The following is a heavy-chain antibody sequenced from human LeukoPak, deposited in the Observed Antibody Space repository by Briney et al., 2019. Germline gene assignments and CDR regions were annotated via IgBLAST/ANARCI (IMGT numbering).Heavy chain of an antibody. CDR3: ARGRFDY. V-gene: IGHV4-34*01. J-gene: IGHJ4*02. CDR2: IDHSGST. Sequence: SETLSLTCAVYGGSFSGYYWSWIRQPPGKGLEWIGEIDHSGSTNYNPSLKSRVTISVDTSKNQFSLKLSSVTAADAAVYYCARGRFDYWGQGTLVTVSS. CDR1: GGSFSGYY.